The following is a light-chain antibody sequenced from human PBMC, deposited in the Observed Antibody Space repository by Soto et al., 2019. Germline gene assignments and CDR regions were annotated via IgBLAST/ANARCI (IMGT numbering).Light chain of an antibody. V-gene: IGLV1-44*01. CDR1: SSNIGSNT. Sequence: QSVLTQPTSASGTPGQRVTISCSGSSSNIGSNTANWYQQVPGTAPKLLIHSSNQRPSGVPDRFSGSKSGTSASLAFSWVQSEDEADYYCAAWDDSLNAWVFGGGTKLTVL. J-gene: IGLJ3*02. CDR3: AAWDDSLNAWV. CDR2: SSN.